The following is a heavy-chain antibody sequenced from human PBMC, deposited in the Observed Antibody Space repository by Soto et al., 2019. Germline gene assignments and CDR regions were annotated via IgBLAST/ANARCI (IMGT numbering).Heavy chain of an antibody. CDR1: GFTFSSYG. J-gene: IGHJ1*01. Sequence: ESGGGVVLPGRSLRLSCAASGFTFSSYGMHWVRQAPGKGLEWVAVISYDGSNKYYADSVKGRFTISRDNSKNTLYLQMNSLRAEDTAVYYCAKGRGTFQHWGQGTLVTVSS. CDR3: AKGRGTFQH. D-gene: IGHD1-1*01. V-gene: IGHV3-30*18. CDR2: ISYDGSNK.